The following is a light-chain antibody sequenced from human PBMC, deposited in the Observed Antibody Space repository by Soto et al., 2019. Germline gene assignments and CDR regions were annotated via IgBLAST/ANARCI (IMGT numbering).Light chain of an antibody. Sequence: EIVLTQSPGTLSLSPGERATLSCRASQSVSSSYLAWYQQKPGQAHRLLIYGASSRATGIPDRFSGSGYGTDFTLTISRLEPEDFAVYYCQQYGSSPGTFGQGTKVEIK. V-gene: IGKV3-20*01. CDR2: GAS. CDR3: QQYGSSPGT. J-gene: IGKJ1*01. CDR1: QSVSSSY.